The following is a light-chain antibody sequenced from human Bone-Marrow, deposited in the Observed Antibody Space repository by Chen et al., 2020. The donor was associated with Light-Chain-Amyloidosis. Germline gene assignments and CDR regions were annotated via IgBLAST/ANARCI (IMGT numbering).Light chain of an antibody. J-gene: IGLJ3*02. CDR3: QVWDRSSGRRV. CDR1: NIGSTS. CDR2: DDS. Sequence: SYVLTQPSSVSVAPGQTATIACGGYNIGSTSVHWYQQTQGQDPLLVVYDDSDRPSGIPERMSGSNSGNTATLTISRVEAGDEADYSCQVWDRSSGRRVFGGGTKLTVL. V-gene: IGLV3-21*02.